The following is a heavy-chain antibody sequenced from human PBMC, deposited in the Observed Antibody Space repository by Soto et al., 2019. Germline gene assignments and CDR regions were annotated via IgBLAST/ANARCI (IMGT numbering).Heavy chain of an antibody. CDR1: GYNFIDYY. CDR2: MNPNTGGT. Sequence: ASVEVSCKASGYNFIDYYIHWVRQAPGQGLEWMGWMNPNTGGTNAAQKFRGRVVMTRDTSTSTAFMELNSLQSDDAAVYYCARDLHIVVAAISYYGMDVWGQGTTVTVSS. J-gene: IGHJ6*02. D-gene: IGHD2-21*01. V-gene: IGHV1-2*02. CDR3: ARDLHIVVAAISYYGMDV.